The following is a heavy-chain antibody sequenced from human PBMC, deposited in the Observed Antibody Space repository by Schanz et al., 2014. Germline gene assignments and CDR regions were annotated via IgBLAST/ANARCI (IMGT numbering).Heavy chain of an antibody. D-gene: IGHD1-26*01. CDR3: ARRYSGRYCFDY. CDR2: IWYDGTDR. Sequence: QVQLVESGGGVVRPGRSLRLSCAASGFTFNNYGMHWVRQAPGKGLEWVAVIWYDGTDRYYADSVKGRFTISRDNAKNSLSLQMDRLRDEDTAVYYCARRYSGRYCFDYWGQGTLVAVSS. CDR1: GFTFNNYG. V-gene: IGHV3-33*01. J-gene: IGHJ4*02.